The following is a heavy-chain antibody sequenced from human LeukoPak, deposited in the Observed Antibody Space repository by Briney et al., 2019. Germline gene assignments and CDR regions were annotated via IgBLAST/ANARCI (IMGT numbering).Heavy chain of an antibody. J-gene: IGHJ4*02. D-gene: IGHD3-10*01. CDR1: GFTFSSYG. Sequence: PGGSLRLSCAASGFTFSSYGMHWVRQAPGKGLEWVAVIWYDGSNKYYADSVKGRFTISRDNSKNTLYLQMNSLRAEDTALYYCAKEESGALDYWGQGTLVTVSS. V-gene: IGHV3-33*06. CDR2: IWYDGSNK. CDR3: AKEESGALDY.